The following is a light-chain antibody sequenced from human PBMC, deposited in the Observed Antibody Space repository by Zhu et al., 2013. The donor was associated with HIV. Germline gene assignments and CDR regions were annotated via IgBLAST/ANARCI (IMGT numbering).Light chain of an antibody. J-gene: IGLJ1*01. CDR3: QSYDRTLSSHV. V-gene: IGLV1-44*01. CDR2: SNN. Sequence: QSVLTQPPSASGTPGQRVVISCSGRDSNIGRNTVNWYQQLPGTAPKLLIHSNNQRPSGVPDRFSGSKSGTSASLAISGLQSEDEADYYCQSYDRTLSSHVFGTGTKVTVL. CDR1: DSNIGRNT.